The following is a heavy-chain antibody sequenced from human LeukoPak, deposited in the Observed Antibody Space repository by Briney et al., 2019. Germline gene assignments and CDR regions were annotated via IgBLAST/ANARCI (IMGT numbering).Heavy chain of an antibody. CDR2: IYYSGST. V-gene: IGHV4-59*12. CDR1: GGSISSYY. D-gene: IGHD3-3*01. CDR3: AREGPVFGVVSRYGMDV. J-gene: IGHJ6*02. Sequence: SETLSLTCTVSGGSISSYYWSWIRQPPGKGLEWIGYIYYSGSTNYNPSLKSRVTISVDTSKNQLSLKLSSVTAADTAVYYCAREGPVFGVVSRYGMDVWGQGTTVTVSS.